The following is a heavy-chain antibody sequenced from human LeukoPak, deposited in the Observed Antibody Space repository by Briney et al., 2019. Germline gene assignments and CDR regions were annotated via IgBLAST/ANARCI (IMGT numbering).Heavy chain of an antibody. V-gene: IGHV3-23*01. Sequence: GRSLRLSCAASGFTFSSYAMSWVRQAPGKGLEWVSAISGSGGSTYYADSVKGRFTISRDHSKNTLYLQMNSLRAEDTAVYYCAKDWAYYDFWSTPDRYMDVWGKGTTVTVSS. CDR2: ISGSGGST. CDR3: AKDWAYYDFWSTPDRYMDV. J-gene: IGHJ6*03. CDR1: GFTFSSYA. D-gene: IGHD3-3*01.